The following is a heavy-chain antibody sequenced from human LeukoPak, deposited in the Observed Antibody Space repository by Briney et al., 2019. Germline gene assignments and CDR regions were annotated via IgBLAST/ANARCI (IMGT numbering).Heavy chain of an antibody. J-gene: IGHJ4*02. Sequence: PGGSLRLSCEASPFIFSGHWLNWVRQTPGKGLEWVASIKEDGSERQYVDSVKGRFSISRDNTKGSLFLQLNSLRAEDTAVYYCAKRPYGSGGGHFDHWGQGTLAIVSS. CDR2: IKEDGSER. CDR1: PFIFSGHW. V-gene: IGHV3-7*03. D-gene: IGHD3-10*01. CDR3: AKRPYGSGGGHFDH.